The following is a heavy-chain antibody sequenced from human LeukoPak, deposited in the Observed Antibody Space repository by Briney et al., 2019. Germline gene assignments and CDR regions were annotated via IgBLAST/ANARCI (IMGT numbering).Heavy chain of an antibody. CDR3: ASASQFSSGWTNYYYYMDV. V-gene: IGHV1-8*01. CDR1: GYTFTSYD. Sequence: ASVKVSCKASGYTFTSYDINRVRQATGQGLEWMGWMNPNSGNTGYAQKFQGRVTMTRNTSISTAYMELSSLRSEDTAVYYCASASQFSSGWTNYYYYMDVWGKGTTVTVSS. CDR2: MNPNSGNT. J-gene: IGHJ6*03. D-gene: IGHD6-19*01.